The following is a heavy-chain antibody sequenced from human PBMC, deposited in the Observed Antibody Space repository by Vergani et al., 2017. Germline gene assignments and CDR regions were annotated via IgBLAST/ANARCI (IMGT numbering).Heavy chain of an antibody. CDR1: GGSISSSNR. CDR2: IYHSGST. CDR3: ARMYSSSRKRGFDY. Sequence: QVQLQESGPGLVKPSGTLSLTCAVSGGSISSSNRWSWVRQPPGKGLEWIGEIYHSGSTNYNPSLKSRVTISVDTSKNQFSLKLSSVTAADTAVYYCARMYSSSRKRGFDYWGQGTLVTVSS. D-gene: IGHD6-13*01. J-gene: IGHJ4*02. V-gene: IGHV4-4*02.